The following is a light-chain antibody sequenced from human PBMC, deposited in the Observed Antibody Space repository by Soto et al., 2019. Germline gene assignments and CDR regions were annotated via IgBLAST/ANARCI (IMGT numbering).Light chain of an antibody. J-gene: IGLJ3*02. Sequence: QSALTQPASVSGSPGQSITISCSGTSNDVGASNHVSWYQQHPGKAPKLLLYEVTIRPSGVSNRFSGSKSGNTASLTISGLQTEDEADYYCMSYNISVAWVFGGGTQLTVL. CDR3: MSYNISVAWV. CDR1: SNDVGASNH. CDR2: EVT. V-gene: IGLV2-14*01.